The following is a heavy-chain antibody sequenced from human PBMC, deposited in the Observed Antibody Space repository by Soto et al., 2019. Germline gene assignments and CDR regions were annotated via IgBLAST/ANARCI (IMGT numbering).Heavy chain of an antibody. Sequence: ASVKVSCKASGYTLTGCDSNCGRQATGQGFEWMGWMNPNSGNTGYAQKFQGRVTMTRNTSINTAYMELRSLRSEDTAVYYCARDYGDSLGGFDYSGQGTVVNVSS. CDR2: MNPNSGNT. D-gene: IGHD4-17*01. CDR3: ARDYGDSLGGFDY. V-gene: IGHV1-8*01. J-gene: IGHJ4*02. CDR1: GYTLTGCD.